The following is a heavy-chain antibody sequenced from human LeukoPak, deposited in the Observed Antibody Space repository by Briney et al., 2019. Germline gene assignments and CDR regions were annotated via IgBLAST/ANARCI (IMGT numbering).Heavy chain of an antibody. CDR3: AREQLWTYYFDY. CDR2: INHSGST. J-gene: IGHJ4*02. D-gene: IGHD5-18*01. V-gene: IGHV4-34*01. Sequence: SETLSLTCAVYGGSLSGYYWSWIRQPPGKGLEWIGEINHSGSTNYNPSLKSRVTISVDTSKNQFSLKLSSVTAADTAVYYCAREQLWTYYFDYWGQGTLVTVSS. CDR1: GGSLSGYY.